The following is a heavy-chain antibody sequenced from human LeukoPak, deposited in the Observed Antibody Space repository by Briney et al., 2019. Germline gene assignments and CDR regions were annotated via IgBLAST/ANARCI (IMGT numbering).Heavy chain of an antibody. CDR1: GGSISSYY. CDR2: ISYSGST. D-gene: IGHD6-19*01. V-gene: IGHV4-59*08. CDR3: ARQRSSGSIINP. J-gene: IGHJ5*02. Sequence: PSETLSLTCTLSGGSISSYYCSWIRQPPGKGIEWIGYISYSGSTNYNPSPKSRVTISVDTSKTPFSLKLSSVTAADTAVYYCARQRSSGSIINPWGQGTLVTVSS.